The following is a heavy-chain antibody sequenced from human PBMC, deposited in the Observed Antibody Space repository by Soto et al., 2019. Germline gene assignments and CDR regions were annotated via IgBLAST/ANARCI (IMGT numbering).Heavy chain of an antibody. J-gene: IGHJ3*02. V-gene: IGHV3-21*01. Sequence: EVQLVESGGGLVQPGGSLRLSCAASGFTFSSYSMNWVRQAPGKGLEWVSSISSSSSYIYYADSVKGRFTISRDNAKNSLYLQMNSLRAEDTAVYYCARVEQWLVPSDAFDIWGQGTMVTVSS. CDR2: ISSSSSYI. D-gene: IGHD6-19*01. CDR3: ARVEQWLVPSDAFDI. CDR1: GFTFSSYS.